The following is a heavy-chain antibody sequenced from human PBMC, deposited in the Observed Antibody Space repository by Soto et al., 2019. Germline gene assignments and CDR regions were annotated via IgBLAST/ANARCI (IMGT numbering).Heavy chain of an antibody. CDR1: GFTFSSYG. D-gene: IGHD3-3*01. V-gene: IGHV3-33*06. J-gene: IGHJ4*02. CDR2: IWYDGSNK. Sequence: GGSLRLSCAASGFTFSSYGMHWVRQAPGKGLEWVAVIWYDGSNKYYADSVKGRFTISRDNSKNTLYLQMNSLRAEDTAVYYCAKDREITIFGVVISAGDYWGQGTLVTVSS. CDR3: AKDREITIFGVVISAGDY.